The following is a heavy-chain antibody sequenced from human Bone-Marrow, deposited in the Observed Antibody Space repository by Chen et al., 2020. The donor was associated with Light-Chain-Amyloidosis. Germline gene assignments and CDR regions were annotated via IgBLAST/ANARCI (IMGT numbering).Heavy chain of an antibody. CDR2: INPNSGGT. J-gene: IGHJ4*02. CDR1: GYTFTGYY. D-gene: IGHD2-8*01. Sequence: QVQLVQSGAEVKKPGASVKVSCKASGYTFTGYYMHWVRQAPGQGLEWMGWINPNSGGTTYAQKFQGRVTMTRDTSISTAYMELSRLRSDDTAVYYCARGQPYIVLMVYAGGTLIDYWGQGTLVTVSS. CDR3: ARGQPYIVLMVYAGGTLIDY. V-gene: IGHV1-2*02.